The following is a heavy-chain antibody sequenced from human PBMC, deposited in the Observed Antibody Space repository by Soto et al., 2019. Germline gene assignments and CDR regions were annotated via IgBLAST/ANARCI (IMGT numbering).Heavy chain of an antibody. J-gene: IGHJ4*02. Sequence: PSETLSLTCTVTGDSVNSYYWSWMRQPPGKGLECMGYVYYSGSTNYNPSLKSRVTISVDTSKNQISLRLKSVTAADTAVYFCARARYYDWCFDLWGLGTPVTVSS. CDR3: ARARYYDWCFDL. CDR1: GDSVNSYY. CDR2: VYYSGST. D-gene: IGHD3-9*01. V-gene: IGHV4-59*02.